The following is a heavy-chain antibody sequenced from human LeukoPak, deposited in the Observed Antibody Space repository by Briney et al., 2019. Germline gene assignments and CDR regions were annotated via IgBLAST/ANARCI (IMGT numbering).Heavy chain of an antibody. CDR2: IHTSGST. J-gene: IGHJ4*02. CDR1: GGSITSYY. CDR3: ARGWLQSGFDY. V-gene: IGHV4-4*07. Sequence: SETLSLTCTVSGGSITSYYWSWIRQPAGKGLEWIGRIHTSGSTNYNPSLKSRVTMSADTSKNHFSLKLSSVTPEDTAVYYCARGWLQSGFDYWGQGTLVTVSS. D-gene: IGHD5-24*01.